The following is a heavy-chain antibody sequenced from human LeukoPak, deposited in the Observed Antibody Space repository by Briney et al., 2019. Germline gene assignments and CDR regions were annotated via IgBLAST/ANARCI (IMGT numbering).Heavy chain of an antibody. J-gene: IGHJ4*02. V-gene: IGHV1-69*01. CDR3: ARESAYGRVPATDDDY. Sequence: ASVKVSCKASGGTFSSYAISWVRQAPGQGLEWMGGIIPIFGTANYAQKFQGRVTITADESTSTAYMELSSLRSEDTAVYYCARESAYGRVPATDDDYWGQGTLVTVSS. CDR1: GGTFSSYA. CDR2: IIPIFGTA. D-gene: IGHD2-2*01.